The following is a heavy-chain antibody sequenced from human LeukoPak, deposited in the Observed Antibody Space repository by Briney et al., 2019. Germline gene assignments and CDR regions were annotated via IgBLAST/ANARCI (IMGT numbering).Heavy chain of an antibody. D-gene: IGHD3-22*01. CDR3: ARDLTMIVVDDAFDI. Sequence: ASVKVSCKASGYTFTSYYMHWVRQAPGQGLEWMGWISAYNGNTNYAQKLQGRVTMTTDTSTSTAYMELRSLRSDDTAVYYCARDLTMIVVDDAFDIWGQGTMVTVSS. CDR2: ISAYNGNT. V-gene: IGHV1-18*04. CDR1: GYTFTSYY. J-gene: IGHJ3*02.